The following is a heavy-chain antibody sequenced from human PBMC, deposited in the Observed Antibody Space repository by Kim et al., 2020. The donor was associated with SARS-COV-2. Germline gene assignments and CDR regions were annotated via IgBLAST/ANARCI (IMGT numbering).Heavy chain of an antibody. CDR3: ARGSGHFGDFDY. CDR2: IQSNGIST. Sequence: GGSLRRSCAASGFTFSTYWMHWVRQAPGKGLVWVSRIQSNGISTYYADSVKGRFTISRDNAKNTMYLQMNSLRAEDTALYYCARGSGHFGDFDYWGLGTL. D-gene: IGHD3-10*01. J-gene: IGHJ4*01. V-gene: IGHV3-74*01. CDR1: GFTFSTYW.